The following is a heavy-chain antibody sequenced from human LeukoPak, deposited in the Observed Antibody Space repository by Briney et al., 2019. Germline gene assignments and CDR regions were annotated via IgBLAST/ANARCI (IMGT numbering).Heavy chain of an antibody. CDR3: AKSGVGGSYLYYYYYYMDV. V-gene: IGHV3-23*01. CDR2: ISGGGGST. D-gene: IGHD1-26*01. Sequence: GGSLRLSCAASGFTFSSYAMSWVRQAPGKGLEWVSAISGGGGSTYYADSVKGRFTTSRDNSKNTLYLQMNSLRAEDTAVYYCAKSGVGGSYLYYYYYYMDVWGKGTTVTVSS. CDR1: GFTFSSYA. J-gene: IGHJ6*03.